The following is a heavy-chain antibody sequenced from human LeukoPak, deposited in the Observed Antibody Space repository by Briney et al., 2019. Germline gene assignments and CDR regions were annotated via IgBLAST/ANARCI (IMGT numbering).Heavy chain of an antibody. J-gene: IGHJ4*02. V-gene: IGHV3-23*01. CDR2: ISVSGNT. CDR1: GFTLSSYA. Sequence: GGSLRLSCAASGFTLSSYAMSWVRQGPGKGLEWVSAISVSGNTYHADSVKGRFTISRDSSKNTLYLQMNSLRAEDTAVYYCARDLYDILTGYYNFGGRYFDYWGQGTLVTVSS. D-gene: IGHD3-9*01. CDR3: ARDLYDILTGYYNFGGRYFDY.